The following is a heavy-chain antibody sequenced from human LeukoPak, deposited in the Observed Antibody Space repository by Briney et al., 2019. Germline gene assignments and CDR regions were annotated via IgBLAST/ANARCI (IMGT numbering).Heavy chain of an antibody. CDR3: ARELWFGESLDY. Sequence: SETLSLTCTVSGGSISSYYWSRIRQPAGKGLEWIGRIYTSGSTNYNPSLKSRVTMSVDTSKNQFSLKLSSVTAADTAVYYCARELWFGESLDYWGQGTLVTVSS. CDR1: GGSISSYY. J-gene: IGHJ4*02. D-gene: IGHD3-10*01. V-gene: IGHV4-4*07. CDR2: IYTSGST.